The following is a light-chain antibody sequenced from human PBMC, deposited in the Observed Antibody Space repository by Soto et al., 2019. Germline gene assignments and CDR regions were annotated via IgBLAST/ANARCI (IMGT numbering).Light chain of an antibody. Sequence: QAVVTQPPSVSGAPGQRVTISCTGSSSNIGEGYDAHWYQQLPGKVPKLLIYGDTNRPSGVPDRFSGSKSGTSASLAITGLQPEDEADYYCQSYDNSLSGPVFGPGTKLTVL. CDR3: QSYDNSLSGPV. V-gene: IGLV1-40*01. CDR2: GDT. J-gene: IGLJ1*01. CDR1: SSNIGEGYD.